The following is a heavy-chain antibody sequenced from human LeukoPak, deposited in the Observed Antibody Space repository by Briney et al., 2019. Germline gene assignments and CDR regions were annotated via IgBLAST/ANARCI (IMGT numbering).Heavy chain of an antibody. V-gene: IGHV3-23*01. J-gene: IGHJ1*01. Sequence: PGGSLRLSCEASGFTLSSSAMSWVRQAPGKGLEWVSSLSGSIGSAYHADSVKGRFTISRDNSKNTLYMQMNSPRAEDTAVYYCAKHDGLSPFLEFFHHWGQGTLVAVSS. CDR3: AKHDGLSPFLEFFHH. CDR2: LSGSIGSA. D-gene: IGHD2/OR15-2a*01. CDR1: GFTLSSSA.